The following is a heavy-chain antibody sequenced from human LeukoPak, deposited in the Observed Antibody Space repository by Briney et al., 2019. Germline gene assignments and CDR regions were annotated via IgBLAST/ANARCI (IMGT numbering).Heavy chain of an antibody. CDR2: INQDGSEK. V-gene: IGHV3-7*03. CDR3: ARAFYSYFDY. J-gene: IGHJ4*02. D-gene: IGHD2/OR15-2a*01. Sequence: GGSLRLSCAASGLTFRSSWMSWIRQAPGKGLERVANINQDGSEKYYVDSVKGRITISRDNAKNSLYLQMNSLRVEDTAVYYCARAFYSYFDYWDQGTLVVVST. CDR1: GLTFRSSW.